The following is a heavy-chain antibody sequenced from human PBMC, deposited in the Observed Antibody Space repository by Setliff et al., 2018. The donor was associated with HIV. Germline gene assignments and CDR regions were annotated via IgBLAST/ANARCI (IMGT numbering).Heavy chain of an antibody. V-gene: IGHV1-2*02. CDR3: AKSVEFYYYGLDG. Sequence: ASVKVSCKASGYTFTGNYIHWVRQAPGQGLEWMGWINPILGLTNYAQKFQGRVTMTRDTSISTAYLDLRGLRSDDTAVYYCAKSVEFYYYGLDGWGQGTAVTVSS. CDR1: GYTFTGNY. D-gene: IGHD3-10*01. CDR2: INPILGLT. J-gene: IGHJ6*02.